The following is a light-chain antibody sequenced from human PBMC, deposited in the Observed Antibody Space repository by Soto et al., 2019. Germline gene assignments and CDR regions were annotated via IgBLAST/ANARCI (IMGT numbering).Light chain of an antibody. CDR1: SSDVGGFNY. CDR2: DVT. Sequence: QSALTQPASVSGSPGQSITISCTGTSSDVGGFNYVSWYQHHPGKAPKLMIYDVTNRPSGVSYRFSGSKSGTTASLTISGLQDEDEDEYYCNSYTSSSTYVFGTGTQLTVL. V-gene: IGLV2-14*03. CDR3: NSYTSSSTYV. J-gene: IGLJ1*01.